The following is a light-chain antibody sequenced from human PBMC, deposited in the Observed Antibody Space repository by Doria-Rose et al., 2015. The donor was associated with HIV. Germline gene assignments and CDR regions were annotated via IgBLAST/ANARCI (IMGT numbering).Light chain of an antibody. J-gene: IGKJ5*01. Sequence: TQSPGTLSLSPGERATLYCRASQRVKSSYLAWYQHKPGQSPRLLIYDASIRATRIADRFSCSGSGSDFTLTISRLEPEDVAVYYCQQYGTSRGTFGQGTRLEIK. V-gene: IGKV3-20*01. CDR2: DAS. CDR1: QRVKSSY. CDR3: QQYGTSRGT.